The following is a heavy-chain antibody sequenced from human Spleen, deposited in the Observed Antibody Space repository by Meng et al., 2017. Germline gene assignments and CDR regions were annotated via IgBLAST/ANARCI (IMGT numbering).Heavy chain of an antibody. Sequence: QVQLQGSGPGLGKPSQTLSLTCAVSGGSFSSGGPFWTWIRQHPGKGLEWIGYISNNGNTYYNPSLKSRLSISVDTSRNQFSLRLNSVTAADTAIYYCARDPGGSGTPGVLEYWGQGTLVTVSS. D-gene: IGHD3-10*01. CDR2: ISNNGNT. CDR1: GGSFSSGGPF. V-gene: IGHV4-31*11. J-gene: IGHJ4*02. CDR3: ARDPGGSGTPGVLEY.